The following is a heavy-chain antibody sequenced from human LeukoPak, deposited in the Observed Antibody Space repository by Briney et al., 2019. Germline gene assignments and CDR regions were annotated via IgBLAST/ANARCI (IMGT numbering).Heavy chain of an antibody. CDR2: IYTSGST. Sequence: ETPCLTCTVSGGSISSYYWSWIWQPAGKGLEWIGRIYTSGSTNYNPSLKSRVTISVDTSKNQSSLKLSSLTAADTAVYYCARHEGATTFLPDYWGQGTMVALPS. D-gene: IGHD1-26*01. CDR1: GGSISSYY. J-gene: IGHJ4*02. CDR3: ARHEGATTFLPDY. V-gene: IGHV4-4*07.